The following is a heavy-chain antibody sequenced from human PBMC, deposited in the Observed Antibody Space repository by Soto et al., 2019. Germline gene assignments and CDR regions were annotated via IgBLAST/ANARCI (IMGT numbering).Heavy chain of an antibody. CDR2: ISAYNGNA. D-gene: IGHD3-22*01. CDR1: GYTFTSYG. J-gene: IGHJ4*02. Sequence: QVQLVQSGAEVKKPGASVKVSCKASGYTFTSYGISWVRQAPGQGLEWMGWISAYNGNANYAQNLQDRGTITTDTSTSTVYMELRSLRADDTAVYYCTRSGYYSPPDYLGQGTLVTVSS. CDR3: TRSGYYSPPDY. V-gene: IGHV1-18*01.